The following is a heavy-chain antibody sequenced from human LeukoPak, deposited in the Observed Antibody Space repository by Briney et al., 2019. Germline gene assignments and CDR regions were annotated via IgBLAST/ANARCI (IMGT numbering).Heavy chain of an antibody. CDR2: IYYSGST. J-gene: IGHJ3*02. D-gene: IGHD3-3*01. V-gene: IGHV4-59*08. CDR1: GGSISGYS. Sequence: PSETLSLTCTVSGGSISGYSWSWIRQPPGKGLEWIGYIYYSGSTNYTPSLKSRVTISVDTSKNQFSLNLSSVTAADTAAYYCARTRITIFGVVRPDAFDIWGQGTMVTVSS. CDR3: ARTRITIFGVVRPDAFDI.